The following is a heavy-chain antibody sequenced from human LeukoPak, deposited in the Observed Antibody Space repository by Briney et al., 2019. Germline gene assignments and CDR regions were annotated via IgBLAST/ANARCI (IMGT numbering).Heavy chain of an antibody. D-gene: IGHD6-19*01. Sequence: ASVKVSCKTSGYIFTGYYMHWVRQAPGQGLEWMGWINPNSGGTNYAQKFQGRVTMTRDTSISTAYMELSRLRSDDTAVYYCARAEPAVAGIDSLDYWGQGTLVTVSS. CDR3: ARAEPAVAGIDSLDY. CDR2: INPNSGGT. V-gene: IGHV1-2*02. J-gene: IGHJ4*02. CDR1: GYIFTGYY.